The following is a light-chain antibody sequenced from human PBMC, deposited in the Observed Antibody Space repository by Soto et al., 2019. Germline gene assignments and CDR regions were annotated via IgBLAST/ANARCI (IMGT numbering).Light chain of an antibody. CDR2: AAS. CDR1: QGISSY. V-gene: IGKV1-8*01. Sequence: AIRMTQSPSSLSASTGDRVTITCRASQGISSYLAWYQHKPGKAPKLLIYAASTLQSGVPSRFSDSGSGTDFTLTISCLQSEDLPTYYCQQYYSYPRTFRQRTKLEIK. J-gene: IGKJ2*01. CDR3: QQYYSYPRT.